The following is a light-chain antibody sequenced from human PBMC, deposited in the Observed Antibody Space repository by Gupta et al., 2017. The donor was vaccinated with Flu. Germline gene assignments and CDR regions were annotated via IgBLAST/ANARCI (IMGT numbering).Light chain of an antibody. CDR3: QQKDRPPGT. J-gene: IGKJ1*01. CDR1: QTIKSRY. Sequence: GSLYLSPEERATPSCRARQTIKSRYVAWYQQKAGQAPRLLIYDASKRASGIPERFSGSGSGTDFTLTISRGESEDSAVYYCQQKDRPPGTFGQGTKVAIK. CDR2: DAS. V-gene: IGKV3-20*01.